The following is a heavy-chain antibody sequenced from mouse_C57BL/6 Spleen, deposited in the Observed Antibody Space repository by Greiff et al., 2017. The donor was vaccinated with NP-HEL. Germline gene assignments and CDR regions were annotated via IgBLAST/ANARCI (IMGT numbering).Heavy chain of an antibody. CDR2: ISGGGGNT. V-gene: IGHV5-9*01. D-gene: IGHD2-14*01. Sequence: EVQGVESGGGLVKPGGSLKLSCAASGFTFSSYTMSWVRQTPEKRLEWVATISGGGGNTYYPDSVKGRFTISRDNAKNTLYLQMSSLRSEDTALYYCAREYELGAMDYWGQGTSVTVSS. CDR1: GFTFSSYT. CDR3: AREYELGAMDY. J-gene: IGHJ4*01.